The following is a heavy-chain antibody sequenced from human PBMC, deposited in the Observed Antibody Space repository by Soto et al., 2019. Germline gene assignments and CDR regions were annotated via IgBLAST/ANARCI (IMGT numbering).Heavy chain of an antibody. V-gene: IGHV1-69*01. CDR2: IIPIYGTA. J-gene: IGHJ5*02. CDR3: SRATLMVRGVIDKLFHH. Sequence: QGPLGQSGSKLKKPGASVTVSCKAAGGTFSSYAIHWVRQAPGQGLEWMGGIIPIYGTAKYAQRFQVRVTITAHEYTTTVHMELPSMTSQDPAVYYCSRATLMVRGVIDKLFHHWGHGTLVTVSS. D-gene: IGHD3-10*01. CDR1: GGTFSSYA.